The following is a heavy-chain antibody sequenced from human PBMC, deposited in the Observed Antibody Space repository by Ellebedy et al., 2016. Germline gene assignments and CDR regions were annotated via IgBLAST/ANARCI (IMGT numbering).Heavy chain of an antibody. V-gene: IGHV1-2*02. CDR3: ARSGGWFDP. Sequence: ASVKVSCXASGYTFTGYYMHWVRQAPGQGLEWMGWINPNSGGTNYAQKFQGRVTMTTDTSTSTAYMELRSLRSDDTAVYYCARSGGWFDPWGQGTLVTVSS. J-gene: IGHJ5*02. CDR1: GYTFTGYY. D-gene: IGHD3-10*01. CDR2: INPNSGGT.